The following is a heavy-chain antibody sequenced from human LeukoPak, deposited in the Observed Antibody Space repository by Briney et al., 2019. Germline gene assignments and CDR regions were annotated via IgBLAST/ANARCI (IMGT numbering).Heavy chain of an antibody. D-gene: IGHD5-18*01. CDR3: ARGRNSYGSLYWFDP. V-gene: IGHV1-2*02. CDR2: INPNSGGT. CDR1: GYTFTGYY. J-gene: IGHJ5*02. Sequence: ASVKVSCKASGYTFTGYYMHWVRQAPGQGLEWMGWINPNSGGTNHAQKFQGRVTMTRDTSITTAYIERSRLRSDDTAVYYCARGRNSYGSLYWFDPWGQGTLVTVSS.